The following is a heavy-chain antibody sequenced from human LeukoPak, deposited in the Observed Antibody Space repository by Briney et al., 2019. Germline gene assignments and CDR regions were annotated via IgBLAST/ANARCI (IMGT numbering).Heavy chain of an antibody. CDR1: GGSISSGSYY. CDR3: ARPVRYSSPNWFDP. Sequence: PSGTLSLTCTVSGGSISSGSYYWSWIRPPAGKGLEWFGRIYTSGSTNYNPPLKSRVTISVDTIKSQRSLKLSSVTAADTALYYCARPVRYSSPNWFDPWGQGTLVTVSS. J-gene: IGHJ5*02. D-gene: IGHD6-19*01. CDR2: IYTSGST. V-gene: IGHV4-61*02.